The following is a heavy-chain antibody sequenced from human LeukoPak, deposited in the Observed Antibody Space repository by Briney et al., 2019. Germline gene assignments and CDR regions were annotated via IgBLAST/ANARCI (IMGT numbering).Heavy chain of an antibody. J-gene: IGHJ4*02. CDR2: INPSGGST. D-gene: IGHD6-13*01. CDR3: ARELAAAGSIYYFDY. Sequence: ASVKVSCKASGYTFTSYYMHWVQQAPGQGLEWMGIINPSGGSTSYAQKFQGRVTMTRDMSTSTVYMELSSLRSEDTAVYYCARELAAAGSIYYFDYWGQGTLVTVSS. CDR1: GYTFTSYY. V-gene: IGHV1-46*01.